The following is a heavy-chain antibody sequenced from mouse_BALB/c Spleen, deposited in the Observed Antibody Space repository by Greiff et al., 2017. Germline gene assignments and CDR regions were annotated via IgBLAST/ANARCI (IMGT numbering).Heavy chain of an antibody. CDR2: ISSGSSTI. CDR1: GFTFSSFG. CDR3: ARWLLAMDY. J-gene: IGHJ4*01. D-gene: IGHD1-2*01. V-gene: IGHV5-17*02. Sequence: EVKLEESGGGLVQPGGSRKLSCAASGFTFSSFGMHWVRQAPEKGLEWVAYISSGSSTIYYADTVKGRFTISRDNPKNTLFLQMTSLRSEDTAMYYCARWLLAMDYWGQGTSVTVSS.